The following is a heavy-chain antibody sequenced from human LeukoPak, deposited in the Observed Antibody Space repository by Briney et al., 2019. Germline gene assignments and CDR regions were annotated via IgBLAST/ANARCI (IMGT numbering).Heavy chain of an antibody. Sequence: GGSLRLSCAGSGFTFSDYYMSWIRQAPGKGLEWVSYISSSDTTMYYADSVKGRFTISRDNAQNSLYLQMNTLRADDTAVYYRARADCSSTSCYELDYWGQGTLVTVSS. CDR1: GFTFSDYY. CDR2: ISSSDTTM. J-gene: IGHJ4*02. V-gene: IGHV3-11*04. D-gene: IGHD2-2*01. CDR3: ARADCSSTSCYELDY.